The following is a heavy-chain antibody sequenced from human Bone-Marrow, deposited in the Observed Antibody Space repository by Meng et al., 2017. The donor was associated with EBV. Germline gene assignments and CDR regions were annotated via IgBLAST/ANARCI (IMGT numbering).Heavy chain of an antibody. CDR3: AREGVDYDSSGYYYRHFDY. J-gene: IGHJ4*02. D-gene: IGHD3-22*01. CDR2: INSDGSST. V-gene: IGHV3-74*01. CDR1: GFRFSSYW. Sequence: EVQLVESGGGLVQPGGSLSLSCAACGFRFSSYWMHWVRQAPGKGLVWVSRINSDGSSTSYADSVKGRFTISRDNAKNTLYLQMNSLRAEDTAVYYCAREGVDYDSSGYYYRHFDYWGQGTLVTVS.